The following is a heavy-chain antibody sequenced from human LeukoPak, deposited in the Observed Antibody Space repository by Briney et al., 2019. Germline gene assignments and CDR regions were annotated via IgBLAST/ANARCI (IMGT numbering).Heavy chain of an antibody. CDR1: GFTFSSYA. D-gene: IGHD3-22*01. V-gene: IGHV3-23*01. Sequence: GGSLRLSCAASGFTFSSYAMSWVRQAPGKGLEGVSAISGCGGSTYYADSVKGRFTISRDNSKNTLYLQMNSLRAEDTAVYYCATTMIVVVTKGGPFDIWGQGTMVTVSS. J-gene: IGHJ3*02. CDR3: ATTMIVVVTKGGPFDI. CDR2: ISGCGGST.